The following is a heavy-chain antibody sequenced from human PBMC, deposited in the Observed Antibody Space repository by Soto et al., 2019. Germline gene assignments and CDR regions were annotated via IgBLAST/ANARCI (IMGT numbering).Heavy chain of an antibody. D-gene: IGHD2-2*01. J-gene: IGHJ6*02. Sequence: QVQLVQSGAEVKKPGASVKVSCKASGYTFASYGISWVRQAPGQGLEWMGWISAYNGNTNYAQKLQGRVTMTTDTVTRTAYMEVRSLRSDDTAVYYCAREGTCSSTSCPTYFSFGMDVWGQGTTVTVSS. CDR3: AREGTCSSTSCPTYFSFGMDV. V-gene: IGHV1-18*01. CDR1: GYTFASYG. CDR2: ISAYNGNT.